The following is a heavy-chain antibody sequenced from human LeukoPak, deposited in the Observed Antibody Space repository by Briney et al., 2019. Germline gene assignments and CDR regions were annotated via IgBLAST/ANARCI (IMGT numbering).Heavy chain of an antibody. J-gene: IGHJ4*02. CDR3: GRLAVTYYYDSSGLPQYYFDY. Sequence: SETLTLTCSVSGGSIRSSTYYWGWIRLPPGRGLEWIGTIYYTGNTNYNPSLKSRVTISVDTAKSQFSLKLNSVAAADTAIYYCGRLAVTYYYDSSGLPQYYFDYWGQGKLVTVSS. CDR1: GGSIRSSTYY. D-gene: IGHD3-22*01. V-gene: IGHV4-39*01. CDR2: IYYTGNT.